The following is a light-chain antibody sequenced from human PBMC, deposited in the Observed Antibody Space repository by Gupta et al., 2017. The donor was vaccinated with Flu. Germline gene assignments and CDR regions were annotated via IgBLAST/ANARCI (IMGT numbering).Light chain of an antibody. CDR1: SLRRYY. CDR3: NSRGSSGGYLV. CDR2: DKN. J-gene: IGLJ2*01. V-gene: IGLV3-19*01. Sequence: SSELPPDPAVSVALGQTVRITCQGDSLRRYYASWYQQRPGQAPVFLIYDKNNRPSGIPDRFSASSSGSTASLTITGAQAEDEADYYCNSRGSSGGYLVFGGGTKLTVL.